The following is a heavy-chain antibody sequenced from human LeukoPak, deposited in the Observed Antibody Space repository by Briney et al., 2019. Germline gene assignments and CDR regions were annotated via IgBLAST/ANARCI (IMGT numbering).Heavy chain of an antibody. J-gene: IGHJ4*02. CDR3: ARRSSGWYTVDY. D-gene: IGHD6-19*01. CDR1: GGSFSGYY. Sequence: PSETLSLTCAVYGGSFSGYYWSWIRQPPGKGLEWIGSIYYSGSTYYNPSLKSRVTISVDTSKNQFSLKLSSVTAADTAVYYCARRSSGWYTVDYWGQGTLVTVSS. CDR2: IYYSGST. V-gene: IGHV4-34*01.